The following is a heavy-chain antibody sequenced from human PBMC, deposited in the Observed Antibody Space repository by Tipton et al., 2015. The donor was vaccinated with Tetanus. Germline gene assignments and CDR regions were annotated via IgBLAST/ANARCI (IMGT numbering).Heavy chain of an antibody. D-gene: IGHD6-6*01. CDR2: IYYSGST. J-gene: IGHJ5*02. V-gene: IGHV4-31*02. CDR3: ARDQGGGRVVRLNWFDP. CDR1: GDSISRSGYF. Sequence: LRLSCTVSGDSISRSGYFWNWIRQRPGKGPEWIGYIYYSGSTYYNPSLKSRVSMSVDTSKNQFSLNLTSVTAADTAMYYCARDQGGGRVVRLNWFDPWGQGTLVTVSS.